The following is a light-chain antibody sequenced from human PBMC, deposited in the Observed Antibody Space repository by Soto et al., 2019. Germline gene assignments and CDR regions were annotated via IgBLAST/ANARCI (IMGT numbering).Light chain of an antibody. CDR1: YDISRS. CDR2: DSS. CDR3: QQLSHYPYT. J-gene: IGKJ2*01. V-gene: IGKV1-9*01. Sequence: DIQLTQSPSFLSASVEDRVTISCRASYDISRSLAWYHQEPGKPPKLLIYDSSTLQTGVPSIFTGSGSGRKFTLTISGLQFGDFSTYYCQQLSHYPYTFGQGTKLEIK.